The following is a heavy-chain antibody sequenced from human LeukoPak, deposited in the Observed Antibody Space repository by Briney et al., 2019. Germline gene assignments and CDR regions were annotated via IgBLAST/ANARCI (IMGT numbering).Heavy chain of an antibody. J-gene: IGHJ6*03. CDR1: GFTFNTYN. V-gene: IGHV3-21*01. D-gene: IGHD3-16*01. CDR3: ARDGGFRIAESHYYYYYYMDA. CDR2: ITSSSSYI. Sequence: GGSLRLSCAASGFTFNTYNMNWVRQAPGQGLDWVSSITSSSSYIYYADSVKGRFTISRDNAKNSLYLQMNSLRGEDTAVYYCARDGGFRIAESHYYYYYYMDARGKGNTVTISS.